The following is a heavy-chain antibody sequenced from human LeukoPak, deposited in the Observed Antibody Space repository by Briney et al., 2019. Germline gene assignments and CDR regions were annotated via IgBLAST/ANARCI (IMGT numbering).Heavy chain of an antibody. D-gene: IGHD5-18*01. CDR1: GFTFNSHW. Sequence: GGSLRLSCAASGFTFNSHWMNWVRQAPGKGLEWVANIKQDGSEKNYVDSVKGRFTISRDNAKTSLYLQMNSLRAEDTAVYYCARSLWPEDYWGQGTLVTVSS. CDR2: IKQDGSEK. J-gene: IGHJ4*02. CDR3: ARSLWPEDY. V-gene: IGHV3-7*01.